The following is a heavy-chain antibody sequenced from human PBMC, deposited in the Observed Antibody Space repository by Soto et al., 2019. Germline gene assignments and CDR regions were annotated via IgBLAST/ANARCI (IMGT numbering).Heavy chain of an antibody. CDR2: IYYSGST. J-gene: IGHJ4*02. CDR3: LIHTRAISSTVY. D-gene: IGHD4-4*01. CDR1: GGSISSGGYY. Sequence: SETLSLTCAVSGGSISSGGYYWSWIRQHPGKGLEWIGYIYYSGSTYYNPSLKRRFTISVDTSKNQFSLQLSSVTAADTAVYFFLIHTRAISSTVYWGPGTXV. V-gene: IGHV4-31*08.